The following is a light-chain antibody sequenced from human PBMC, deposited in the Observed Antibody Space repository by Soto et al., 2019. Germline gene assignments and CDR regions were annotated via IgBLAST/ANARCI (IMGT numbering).Light chain of an antibody. J-gene: IGKJ1*01. V-gene: IGKV1-39*01. CDR1: QSISNC. CDR3: QQTYIAPAT. CDR2: AAS. Sequence: DIQMTQSPSSLSASVGDRVTITCRASQSISNCLSWFQQKPGQAPKLLIYAASGLQSGVPSRFSGSGSGTDFILTIDSLQPEDFATYYCQQTYIAPATFGQGTKVGVK.